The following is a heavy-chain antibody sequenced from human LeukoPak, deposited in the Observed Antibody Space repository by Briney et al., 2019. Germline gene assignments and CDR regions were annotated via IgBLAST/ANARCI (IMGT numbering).Heavy chain of an antibody. J-gene: IGHJ5*02. Sequence: GGSLRLSCAASGFTFSSYSMNWVRQAPGKGLEWVSSISSSSSYIYYADSVKGRFTISRDNAKNSLYLQMNSLRAEDTAVYYCARVHHDFWSGYSLSDWFDPWGQGTLVTVSS. CDR1: GFTFSSYS. CDR3: ARVHHDFWSGYSLSDWFDP. CDR2: ISSSSSYI. D-gene: IGHD3-3*01. V-gene: IGHV3-21*01.